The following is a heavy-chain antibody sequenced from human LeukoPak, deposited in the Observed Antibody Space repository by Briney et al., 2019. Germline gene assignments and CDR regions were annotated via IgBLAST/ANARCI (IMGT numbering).Heavy chain of an antibody. V-gene: IGHV4-34*01. Sequence: SETLSLTCAVYGGSPSVSSRSWISHPPGKVREWIGENNHSGSTNYNPSLKSRVTISVDTSKNQFSLKLSSVTAADTAVYYCARNRHGEDYWGQGILVTVSS. J-gene: IGHJ4*02. CDR2: NNHSGST. D-gene: IGHD1-14*01. CDR1: GGSPSVSS. CDR3: ARNRHGEDY.